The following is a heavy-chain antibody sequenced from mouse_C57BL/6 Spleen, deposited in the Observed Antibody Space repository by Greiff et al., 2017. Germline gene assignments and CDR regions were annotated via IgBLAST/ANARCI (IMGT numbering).Heavy chain of an antibody. J-gene: IGHJ3*01. CDR2: IYPGDGDT. V-gene: IGHV1-82*01. Sequence: QVQLQQSGPELVKPGASVQISCKASGYAFSSSWMNWVKQRPGKGLEWIGRIYPGDGDTNYNGKFKGKATRTADKSSRTAYMQLSSLTSEDSAVYFCATGDRGFADWGQGTLVTVSA. CDR1: GYAFSSSW. CDR3: ATGDRGFAD. D-gene: IGHD3-3*01.